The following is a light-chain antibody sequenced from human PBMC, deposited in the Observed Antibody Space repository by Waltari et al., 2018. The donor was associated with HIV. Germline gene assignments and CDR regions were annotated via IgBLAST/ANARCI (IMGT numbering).Light chain of an antibody. V-gene: IGKV3-11*01. Sequence: EFVLTQSPATLSLSQGERATLSCSASRSMSSDLAWYQQKSGQPPRLLIYDATNRANGVPARFSGSGSGTDYTLTISSLEPEDFAVYFCQQRSIWPPLTFGGGTKVEMK. CDR1: RSMSSD. CDR2: DAT. J-gene: IGKJ4*01. CDR3: QQRSIWPPLT.